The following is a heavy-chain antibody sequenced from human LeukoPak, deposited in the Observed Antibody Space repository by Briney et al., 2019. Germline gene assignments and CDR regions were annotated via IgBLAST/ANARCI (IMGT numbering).Heavy chain of an antibody. CDR1: GGSISSYY. CDR2: IYYSGST. CDR3: ARFEEVTGTFDY. J-gene: IGHJ4*02. V-gene: IGHV4-59*01. D-gene: IGHD1/OR15-1a*01. Sequence: SETLSLTCTVSGGSISSYYWSWIRQPPGKGLEWIGYIYYSGSTNYNPSLKSRVTISVDTSKNQFSLKLSSVTAADTAVYYCARFEEVTGTFDYWGRGTLVTVSS.